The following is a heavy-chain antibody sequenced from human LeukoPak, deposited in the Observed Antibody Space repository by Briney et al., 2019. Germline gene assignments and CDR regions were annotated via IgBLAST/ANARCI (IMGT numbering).Heavy chain of an antibody. CDR3: ASYDFWSGSTKPFDP. J-gene: IGHJ5*02. V-gene: IGHV1-69*13. Sequence: ASVKVSCKASGGTFSSYANSWVRQAPGQGLEWMGGIIPIFGTANYAQKFQGRVTITADESTSTAYMELSSLRSEDTAVYYCASYDFWSGSTKPFDPWGQGTLVTVSS. CDR2: IIPIFGTA. CDR1: GGTFSSYA. D-gene: IGHD3-3*01.